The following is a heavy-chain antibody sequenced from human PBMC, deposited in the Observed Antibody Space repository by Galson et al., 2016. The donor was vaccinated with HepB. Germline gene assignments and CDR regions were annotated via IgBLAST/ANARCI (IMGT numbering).Heavy chain of an antibody. J-gene: IGHJ4*02. CDR1: GFTFSSYW. CDR3: ARDRGYSGWSYFDY. Sequence: SLRLSCAASGFTFSSYWMHWVRQAPGKGLEWVANIKQGGTEKYYMDSVKGRFTISRDNAKNSLYLQMNSLRADDTAVYYCARDRGYSGWSYFDYWGQGTLVTVSS. D-gene: IGHD6-19*01. CDR2: IKQGGTEK. V-gene: IGHV3-7*03.